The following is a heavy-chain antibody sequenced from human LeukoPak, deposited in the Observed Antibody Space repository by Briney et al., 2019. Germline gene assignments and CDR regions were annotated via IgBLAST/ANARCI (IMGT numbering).Heavy chain of an antibody. V-gene: IGHV3-11*01. J-gene: IGHJ4*02. CDR2: ISFSGNVR. D-gene: IGHD4-11*01. CDR1: GFTFSDMY. CDR3: ANPPTVTSFDY. Sequence: GGSLRLSCVVSGFTFSDMYMTWIRQAPGKGLEWIATISFSGNVREYSDSVKGRFTISRDNTRNSLFLQMDSLRVEDTAIYYCANPPTVTSFDYWGQGTLVTVSS.